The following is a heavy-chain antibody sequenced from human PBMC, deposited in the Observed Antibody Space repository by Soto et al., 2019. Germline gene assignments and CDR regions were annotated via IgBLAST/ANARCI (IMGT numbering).Heavy chain of an antibody. V-gene: IGHV4-4*07. Sequence: SETLSLTCTVSGGSISNYRWSWVRQPAGKGLEWIGRIFASGRTNYNPSLQSRLTMSVDTSKNQFSLTLNSVTAADTAVYYCTRGTFETTAPFYWGQGILVTVSS. CDR2: IFASGRT. J-gene: IGHJ4*02. D-gene: IGHD3-3*02. CDR1: GGSISNYR. CDR3: TRGTFETTAPFY.